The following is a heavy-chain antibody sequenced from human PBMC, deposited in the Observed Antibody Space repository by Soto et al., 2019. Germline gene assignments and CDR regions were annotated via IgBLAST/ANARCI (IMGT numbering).Heavy chain of an antibody. CDR1: GGSFRGYY. CDR2: INHSGST. CDR3: ASLAVAGNYYYYYGMDV. Sequence: SETLSLTCAVYGGSFRGYYWSWIRQPPGKGLEWIGEINHSGSTNYNPSLKSRVTISVDTSKNQFSLKLSSVTAADTAVYYCASLAVAGNYYYYYGMDVWGQGTTVTVSS. D-gene: IGHD6-19*01. V-gene: IGHV4-34*01. J-gene: IGHJ6*02.